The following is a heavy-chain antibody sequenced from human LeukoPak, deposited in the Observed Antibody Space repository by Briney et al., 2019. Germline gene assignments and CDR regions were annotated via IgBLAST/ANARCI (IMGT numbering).Heavy chain of an antibody. V-gene: IGHV3-23*01. CDR1: GFTFSSYA. Sequence: GGSLRLSCAASGFTFSSYAMSWVRQAPGKGLEWVSAISGSGGSTYYADSVKGRFTISRDNSKNTLYLQMNSLRAEDTAVYYCAKDGLGVVAVAANDAFDIWGQGTMVTVSS. CDR3: AKDGLGVVAVAANDAFDI. J-gene: IGHJ3*02. D-gene: IGHD6-19*01. CDR2: ISGSGGST.